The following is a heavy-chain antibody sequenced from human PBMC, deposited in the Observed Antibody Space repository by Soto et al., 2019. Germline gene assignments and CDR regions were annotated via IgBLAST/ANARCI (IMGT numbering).Heavy chain of an antibody. D-gene: IGHD3-9*01. CDR2: IKSKTDGGTT. CDR1: GFTFSNAW. V-gene: IGHV3-15*01. CDR3: TTYLSDILTGPRYFDY. J-gene: IGHJ4*02. Sequence: GGSLRLSCAASGFTFSNAWMSWVRQAPGKGLEWVGRIKSKTDGGTTDYAAPVKGRFTISRDDSKNTLYLQMNSLKTEDTAVYYCTTYLSDILTGPRYFDYWGQGTLVTVSS.